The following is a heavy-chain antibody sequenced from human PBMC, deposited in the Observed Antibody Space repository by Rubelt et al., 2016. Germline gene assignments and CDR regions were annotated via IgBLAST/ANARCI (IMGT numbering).Heavy chain of an antibody. D-gene: IGHD6-19*01. V-gene: IGHV4-59*08. CDR2: MFYSGNT. J-gene: IGHJ4*02. Sequence: QVQLRESGPGLVKPSETLSLTCSVSGGSISTYYWTWIRQPPGKGLEWIAYMFYSGNTNYNPSLKSRVTISVDTSKNQFSLNVTSVAAADTALYYCTRHVSSVWYGGIDYWGQGALVTVSS. CDR1: GGSISTYY. CDR3: TRHVSSVWYGGIDY.